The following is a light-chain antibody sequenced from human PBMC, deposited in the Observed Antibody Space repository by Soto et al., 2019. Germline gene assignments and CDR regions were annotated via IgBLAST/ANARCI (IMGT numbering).Light chain of an antibody. V-gene: IGKV1-27*01. CDR1: QGISNF. CDR3: QKYNTAPRT. CDR2: GAS. J-gene: IGKJ1*01. Sequence: DIQMTQSPSSLSASVGDRVTITCRASQGISNFLAWYQQKPGRVPKVLIFGASTLHSGVPPRFSGGGSGTDFTLTISRLQPEDVATYYCQKYNTAPRTFGPGTKVEIK.